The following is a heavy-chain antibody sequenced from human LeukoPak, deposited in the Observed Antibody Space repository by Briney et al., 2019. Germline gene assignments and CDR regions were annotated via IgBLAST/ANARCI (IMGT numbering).Heavy chain of an antibody. Sequence: GGSLRLSCAASGFTFSSYSMNWVGQAPGKGLEWVSAITGGGSSTFYADSVKGRFTISRDNSKNTLYLQMNGLRAEDTALYYCAKNPQGGYYGSGSYYWVYWGQGTLVTVSS. CDR2: ITGGGSST. J-gene: IGHJ4*02. CDR3: AKNPQGGYYGSGSYYWVY. V-gene: IGHV3-23*01. CDR1: GFTFSSYS. D-gene: IGHD3-10*01.